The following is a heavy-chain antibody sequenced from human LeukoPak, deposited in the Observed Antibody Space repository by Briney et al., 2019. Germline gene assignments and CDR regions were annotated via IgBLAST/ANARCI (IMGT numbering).Heavy chain of an antibody. CDR2: IIPILGIA. D-gene: IGHD2-15*01. J-gene: IGHJ6*02. V-gene: IGHV1-69*04. Sequence: SVKVSCKASGGTFSSYAISWVRQAPGQGLEWMGRIIPILGIANYAQKFQGRVTITADKSTSTACMELSSLRSDDTAVYYCARDTYCSGGSCYEVMYYYGMDVWGQGTTVTVSS. CDR1: GGTFSSYA. CDR3: ARDTYCSGGSCYEVMYYYGMDV.